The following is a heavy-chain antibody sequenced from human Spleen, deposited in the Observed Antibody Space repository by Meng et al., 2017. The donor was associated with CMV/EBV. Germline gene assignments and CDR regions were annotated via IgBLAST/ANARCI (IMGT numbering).Heavy chain of an antibody. J-gene: IGHJ4*02. CDR1: GFTFDDYT. CDR2: ITWDGGTT. D-gene: IGHD6-6*01. CDR3: AKDYSSSSLYYFDY. V-gene: IGHV3-43*01. Sequence: GESLKISCAASGFTFDDYTMHWVRQAPGKGLEWVSLITWDGGTTYYADSVKGRFTISRDNSRNSLFLQMNSLRSEDAAFYYCAKDYSSSSLYYFDYWGQGTLVIVSS.